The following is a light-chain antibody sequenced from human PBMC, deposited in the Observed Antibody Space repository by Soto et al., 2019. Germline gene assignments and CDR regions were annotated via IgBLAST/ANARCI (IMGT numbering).Light chain of an antibody. V-gene: IGLV1-44*01. J-gene: IGLJ2*01. CDR1: SANIGTNT. Sequence: SVLTQPPSASGTPGQRVTISCSGSSANIGTNTVHWYQQLSRTAPKLLIYKDTQRPSGVPDRVSGSKSGTSASLAISGLQSEDEAEYYCAAWDDSLNVLVFGGGTKVTVL. CDR2: KDT. CDR3: AAWDDSLNVLV.